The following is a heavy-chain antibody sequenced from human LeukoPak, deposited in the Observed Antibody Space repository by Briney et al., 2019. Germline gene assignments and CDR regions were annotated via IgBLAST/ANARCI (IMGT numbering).Heavy chain of an antibody. CDR2: IIPILGIA. J-gene: IGHJ6*03. CDR3: ARGLYYDILTGYSPYYYYYMDV. D-gene: IGHD3-9*01. V-gene: IGHV1-69*02. Sequence: SVKVSCKASGGTFSSYTISWVRQAPGQGLEWMGRIIPILGIANYAQKFQGRVTITADKSTSTAYMELSRLRSEDTAVYYCARGLYYDILTGYSPYYYYYMDVWGKGTTVTVSS. CDR1: GGTFSSYT.